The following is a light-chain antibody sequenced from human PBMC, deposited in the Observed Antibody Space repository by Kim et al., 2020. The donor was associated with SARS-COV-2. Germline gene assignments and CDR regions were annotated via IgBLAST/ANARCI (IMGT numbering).Light chain of an antibody. CDR2: KAS. V-gene: IGKV1-5*03. J-gene: IGKJ1*01. CDR1: QSISSW. CDR3: QQYET. Sequence: DIQMTQSPSTLSASVGDRVTITCRASQSISSWLAWYQQKPGKAPKLLIYKASSLESGVPSRFSGSGSGTEFTLTISSLQPDDFATYYCQQYETFGQGTKLEI.